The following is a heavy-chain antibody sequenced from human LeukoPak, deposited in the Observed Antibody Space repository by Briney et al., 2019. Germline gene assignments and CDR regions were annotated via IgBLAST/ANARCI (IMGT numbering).Heavy chain of an antibody. D-gene: IGHD3-16*01. V-gene: IGHV1-69*05. J-gene: IGHJ4*02. Sequence: SVTVSCKASGGTFSSYAISWVRQAPGQGLEWMGGIIPIFGTANYAQKFQGRVTITTDESTSTAYMELSSLRSEDTAVYFCASGPYEYHFDYWGQGTLVTVSS. CDR1: GGTFSSYA. CDR2: IIPIFGTA. CDR3: ASGPYEYHFDY.